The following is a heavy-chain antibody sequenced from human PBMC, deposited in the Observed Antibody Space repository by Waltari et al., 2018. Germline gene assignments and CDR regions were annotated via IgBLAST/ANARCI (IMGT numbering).Heavy chain of an antibody. V-gene: IGHV4-30-2*01. CDR3: ARGSKVVVTQVGYFDY. CDR2: IYHSGST. Sequence: QVQLQESGPGLVKPSQTLSLTCTVSGGPISSGGYYWSWIRQPPGKGLAWIGYIYHSGSTYYNPSLKSRVTISVDRSKNQFSLKLSSVTAADTAVYYCARGSKVVVTQVGYFDYWGQGTLVTVSS. J-gene: IGHJ4*02. CDR1: GGPISSGGYY. D-gene: IGHD3-22*01.